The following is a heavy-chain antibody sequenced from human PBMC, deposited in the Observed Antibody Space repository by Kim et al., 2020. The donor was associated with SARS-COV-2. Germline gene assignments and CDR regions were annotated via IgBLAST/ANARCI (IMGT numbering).Heavy chain of an antibody. CDR1: GSSI. CDR2: MSFDGFSK. CDR3: ATEGGTSGRCGYFDN. V-gene: IGHV3-30*04. D-gene: IGHD2-2*01. Sequence: GGSLRLSCVTSGSSIIHWVRPAPGKGLEWVAAMSFDGFSKYFADSVKGRFTISRDNPKNTVYLELNSLRDEDSAVYYCATEGGTSGRCGYFDNWGQGTLVTVSS. J-gene: IGHJ4*02.